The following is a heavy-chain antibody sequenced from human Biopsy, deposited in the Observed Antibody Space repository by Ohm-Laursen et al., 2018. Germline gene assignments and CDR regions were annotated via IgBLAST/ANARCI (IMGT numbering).Heavy chain of an antibody. J-gene: IGHJ6*02. CDR2: VYYSGTT. D-gene: IGHD2-2*01. Sequence: SDTLSLTCTVSGGSVSDSFHFWSWIRQPPGKGLEWIGDVYYSGTTNYNPSLKSRLTISVDTSKNQFSLNLNSVTAADTAVYFCARDVKRNCSGTSSYSGYFGMDVWGQGTTVTVS. V-gene: IGHV4-61*01. CDR1: GGSVSDSFHF. CDR3: ARDVKRNCSGTSSYSGYFGMDV.